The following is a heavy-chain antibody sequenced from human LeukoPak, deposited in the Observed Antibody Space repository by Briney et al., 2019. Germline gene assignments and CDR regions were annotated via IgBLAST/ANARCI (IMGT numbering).Heavy chain of an antibody. CDR2: INHSGST. V-gene: IGHV4-4*02. Sequence: PSETLSLTCAVSGGSISSSNWWSWVRQPPGKGLEWIGEINHSGSTNYNPSLKSRVTISVNTSKNQFSLKLSSVTAADTAVYYCARKYMIPLGGFPRTRGYFDYWGQGTLVTVSS. CDR1: GGSISSSNW. J-gene: IGHJ4*02. D-gene: IGHD3-22*01. CDR3: ARKYMIPLGGFPRTRGYFDY.